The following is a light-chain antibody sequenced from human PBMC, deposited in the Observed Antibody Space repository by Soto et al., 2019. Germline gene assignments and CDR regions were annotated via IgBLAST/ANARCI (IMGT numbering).Light chain of an antibody. CDR3: SSYTSSSTSGYV. CDR2: EVS. J-gene: IGLJ1*01. CDR1: SSDVGNYKY. V-gene: IGLV2-14*01. Sequence: QSVLTQPASVSGSPGQSITISCTGTSSDVGNYKYVSWYQQHPGKAPKLMIYEVSNRPSGVSNRFSSSKSGNTASLTISGLQAEDEADYYCSSYTSSSTSGYVFGTGTKVTVL.